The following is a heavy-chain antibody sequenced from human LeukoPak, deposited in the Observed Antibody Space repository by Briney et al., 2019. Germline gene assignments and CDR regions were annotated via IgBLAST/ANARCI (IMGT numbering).Heavy chain of an antibody. CDR1: GFTFSDYY. CDR3: ARNEEGYCSSTSCYVSHSFDY. D-gene: IGHD2-2*01. J-gene: IGHJ4*02. Sequence: GGSLRLSCAASGFTFSDYYMSWIRQAPGKGLEWVSYISSSSSYTNYADSVKGRFTISRDNAKNSLYLQMNSLRAEDTAVYYCARNEEGYCSSTSCYVSHSFDYWGQGTLVTVSS. V-gene: IGHV3-11*06. CDR2: ISSSSSYT.